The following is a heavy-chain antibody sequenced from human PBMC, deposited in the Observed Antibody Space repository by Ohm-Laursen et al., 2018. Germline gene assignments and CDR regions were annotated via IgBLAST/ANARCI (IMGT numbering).Heavy chain of an antibody. J-gene: IGHJ4*02. D-gene: IGHD3/OR15-3a*01. V-gene: IGHV3-23*01. Sequence: SLRLSCAASGITFSSYALSWVRQAPGKGLEWVSAISGSGTTTYYADSVTGRFTISRDNSKNTLYLQVNSLRAEDTAVYYCAKASIWTYFDYWGQGTLATVSS. CDR3: AKASIWTYFDY. CDR2: ISGSGTTT. CDR1: GITFSSYA.